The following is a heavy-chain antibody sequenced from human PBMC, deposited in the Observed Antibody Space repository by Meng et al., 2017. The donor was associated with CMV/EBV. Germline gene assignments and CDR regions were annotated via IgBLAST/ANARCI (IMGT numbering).Heavy chain of an antibody. J-gene: IGHJ4*02. V-gene: IGHV1-2*02. CDR1: GYTFTGYY. CDR2: INPNSGGT. Sequence: ASVKVSCKASGYTFTGYYMHWVRQAPGQGLEWMGWINPNSGGTNYAQKFQGRVTMTRDTSISTAYMELSRLRSDDTAVYYCARVMGHYGGNSAGYWGQGTLVTVSS. D-gene: IGHD4-23*01. CDR3: ARVMGHYGGNSAGY.